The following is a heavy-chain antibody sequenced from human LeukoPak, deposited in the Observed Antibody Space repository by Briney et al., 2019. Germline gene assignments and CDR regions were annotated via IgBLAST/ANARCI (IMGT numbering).Heavy chain of an antibody. V-gene: IGHV3-21*01. D-gene: IGHD3-10*01. Sequence: GGSLRLSCAASGFTFSNYHMNWVRQAPGKGLEWVSFISSSSTYICYADSVKGRFTISRDNAKNSLYLQMNSLRAEDTAVYYCAREDTIGVSGMDVWGQGTTVTVSS. CDR1: GFTFSNYH. J-gene: IGHJ6*02. CDR3: AREDTIGVSGMDV. CDR2: ISSSSTYI.